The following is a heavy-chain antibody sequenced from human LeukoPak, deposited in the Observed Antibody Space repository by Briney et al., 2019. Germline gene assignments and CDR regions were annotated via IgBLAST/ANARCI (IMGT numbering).Heavy chain of an antibody. D-gene: IGHD5-24*01. CDR1: GYTFTGYY. J-gene: IGHJ4*02. CDR2: INPNSGGT. V-gene: IGHV1-2*02. CDR3: ARDRLEMATIPAY. Sequence: ASVKVSCKASGYTFTGYYMHCVRQAPGQGLEWMGWINPNSGGTNYAQKFQGRVTMTRDTSINTAYMELSRLRSDDTAVYYCARDRLEMATIPAYWGQGTLVTVSS.